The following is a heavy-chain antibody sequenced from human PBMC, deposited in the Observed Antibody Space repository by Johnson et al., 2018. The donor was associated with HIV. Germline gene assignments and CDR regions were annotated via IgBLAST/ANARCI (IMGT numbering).Heavy chain of an antibody. CDR1: GFTFSSYD. D-gene: IGHD1-1*01. CDR2: IGTAGDT. V-gene: IGHV3-13*01. J-gene: IGHJ3*02. Sequence: VQLVESGGGLVQPGGSLRLSCAASGFTFSSYDMHWVRQATGKGLEWVSAIGTAGDTYYPGSVKGRFTISRENAKNSLYLQMNSLRAGDTAVYYCARALRTALGSPWNGGYDAFDIWGQGTMVTVSS. CDR3: ARALRTALGSPWNGGYDAFDI.